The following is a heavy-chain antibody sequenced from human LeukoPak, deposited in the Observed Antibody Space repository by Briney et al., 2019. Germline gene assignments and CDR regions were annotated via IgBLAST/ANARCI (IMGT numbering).Heavy chain of an antibody. V-gene: IGHV3-21*06. D-gene: IGHD1-26*01. J-gene: IGHJ5*02. CDR2: ISSGGTFI. CDR3: ARGDGTMGPTA. Sequence: GGSLRLSCAASGFTFSSYAMSWVRQAPGKGLEWVSFISSGGTFIFYGDSVRGRFTISRDNFNNSLFLQMNSLRVEDTALYYCARGDGTMGPTAWGQGTLVTVSS. CDR1: GFTFSSYA.